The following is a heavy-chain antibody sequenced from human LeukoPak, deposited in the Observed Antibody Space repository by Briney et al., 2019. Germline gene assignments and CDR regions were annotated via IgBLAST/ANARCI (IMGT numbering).Heavy chain of an antibody. Sequence: SETLSLTCTVSGGSISSSSYYWGWIRQPPGKGLEWIGSIYYSGSTYYNPSLKSRVTISVDTSKNQFSLKLSSVTAADTAVYYCARGDSRTIGNWFDPWGQGTLVTVSS. D-gene: IGHD3-22*01. J-gene: IGHJ5*02. CDR2: IYYSGST. CDR1: GGSISSSSYY. V-gene: IGHV4-39*07. CDR3: ARGDSRTIGNWFDP.